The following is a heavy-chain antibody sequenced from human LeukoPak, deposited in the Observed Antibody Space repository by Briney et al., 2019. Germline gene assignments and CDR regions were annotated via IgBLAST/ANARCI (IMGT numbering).Heavy chain of an antibody. CDR1: GGSFSGYY. D-gene: IGHD3-22*01. CDR2: INHSGST. CDR3: ARDSSLYYYDSSGPLDY. Sequence: PSETLSLTCAVYGGSFSGYYWSWIRQPPGKGLEWIGEINHSGSTNYNPSLKSRVTISVDTSKNQFSLKLSSVTAADTAVYYCARDSSLYYYDSSGPLDYWGQGTLVTVSS. J-gene: IGHJ4*02. V-gene: IGHV4-34*01.